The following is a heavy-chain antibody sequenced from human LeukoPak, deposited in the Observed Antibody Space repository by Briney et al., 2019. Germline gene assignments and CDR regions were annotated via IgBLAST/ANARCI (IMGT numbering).Heavy chain of an antibody. D-gene: IGHD3-16*01. V-gene: IGHV3-23*01. CDR2: INDSGGST. J-gene: IGHJ4*02. CDR1: GFTFSTYT. CDR3: AKAQYDYAWGNSDY. Sequence: GGSLRLSCAASGFTFSTYTMTWVRQAPGKGLDWVSSINDSGGSTYYADSVKGRFTISRDNSKNTLYLEMNSLRAEDTAVYYCAKAQYDYAWGNSDYWGQGTLVTVSS.